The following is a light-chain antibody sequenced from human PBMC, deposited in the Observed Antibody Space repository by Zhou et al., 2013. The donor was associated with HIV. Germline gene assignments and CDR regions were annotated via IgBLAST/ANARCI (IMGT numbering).Light chain of an antibody. CDR3: QQTYEMYT. CDR2: ATS. J-gene: IGKJ2*01. CDR1: QDISSY. V-gene: IGKV1-39*01. Sequence: DIQMTQSPSSLSASVGDRVTITCQASQDISSYLNWYQQKPGKAPNLLIFATSSVARGVPSRFSGSASGTEFALTISSLQPEDIATYYCQQTYEMYTFGQGTKLETK.